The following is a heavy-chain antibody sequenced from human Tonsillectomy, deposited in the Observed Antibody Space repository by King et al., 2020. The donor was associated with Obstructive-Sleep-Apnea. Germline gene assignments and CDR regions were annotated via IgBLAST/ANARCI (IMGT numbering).Heavy chain of an antibody. Sequence: VQLVESGGGLVQPGRSLRLSCTASGFTFGDCTMSWVRQAPGKGLEWVGFIRSKAHGGTAQYAASMKDRFTISRDDSKSIAYLQMNSLKTEDTAIYYCTTDGGGLDYWGQGTLVTVSS. D-gene: IGHD2-21*02. V-gene: IGHV3-49*04. CDR1: GFTFGDCT. CDR2: IRSKAHGGTA. CDR3: TTDGGGLDY. J-gene: IGHJ4*02.